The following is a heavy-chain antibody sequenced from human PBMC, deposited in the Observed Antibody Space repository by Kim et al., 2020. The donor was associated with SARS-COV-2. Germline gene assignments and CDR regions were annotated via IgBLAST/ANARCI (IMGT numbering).Heavy chain of an antibody. CDR3: ARRSWEPRLTDRADYYYYYGMDV. D-gene: IGHD1-26*01. CDR1: GGTFSSYA. V-gene: IGHV1-69*13. Sequence: SVKVSCKASGGTFSSYAISWVRQAPGQGLEWMGGIIPIFGTANYAQKFQGRVTITADESTSTAYMELSSLRSEDTAVYYCARRSWEPRLTDRADYYYYYGMDVWGQGTTVTVSS. J-gene: IGHJ6*02. CDR2: IIPIFGTA.